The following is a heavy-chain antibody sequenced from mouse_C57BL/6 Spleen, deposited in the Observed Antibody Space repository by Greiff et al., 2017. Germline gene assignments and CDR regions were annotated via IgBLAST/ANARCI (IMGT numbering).Heavy chain of an antibody. J-gene: IGHJ2*01. CDR2: IDPSDSYT. D-gene: IGHD1-1*01. Sequence: QVQLQQPGAELVMPGASVKLSCKASGYTFTSYWMHWVKQRPGQGLEWIGEIDPSDSYTNYNQKFKGKSTLTVDKSSSTAYMQLSSLTSEDSAVDDCARAPVYYGSIPDCWGESTTPAVSS. CDR3: ARAPVYYGSIPDC. V-gene: IGHV1-69*01. CDR1: GYTFTSYW.